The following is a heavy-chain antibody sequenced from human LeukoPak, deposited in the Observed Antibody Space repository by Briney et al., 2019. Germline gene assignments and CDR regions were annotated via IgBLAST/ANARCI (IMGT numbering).Heavy chain of an antibody. D-gene: IGHD3-3*01. V-gene: IGHV3-30*03. J-gene: IGHJ4*02. CDR1: EFTFSRHG. CDR3: VRDRAWNYFDY. Sequence: PGRSLRLSCAPSEFTFSRHGMHWVRQAPGKGLEWVAIISNDGSGKYYAHSVEGRFTISRDNSKNTLYLQMDSLRAEDTAVYYCVRDRAWNYFDYWGQGTLVTVSS. CDR2: ISNDGSGK.